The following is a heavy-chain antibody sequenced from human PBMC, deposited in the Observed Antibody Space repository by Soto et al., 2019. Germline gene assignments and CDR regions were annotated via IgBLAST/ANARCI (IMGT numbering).Heavy chain of an antibody. CDR2: IYYSGST. CDR3: ARHAGYSSSWYTD. V-gene: IGHV4-59*01. Sequence: QVQLQESGPGLVKPLETLSLTCTVSGGSISSYYWSWIRQPPGKGLEWIGYIYYSGSTNYNPSLKSRVTISVDTSKNQFSLKLSSVTAADTAVYYCARHAGYSSSWYTDWGQGTLVTVSS. J-gene: IGHJ4*02. D-gene: IGHD6-13*01. CDR1: GGSISSYY.